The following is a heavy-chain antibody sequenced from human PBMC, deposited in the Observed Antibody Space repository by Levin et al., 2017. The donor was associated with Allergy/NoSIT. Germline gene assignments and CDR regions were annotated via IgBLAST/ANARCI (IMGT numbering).Heavy chain of an antibody. V-gene: IGHV5-51*01. CDR3: ARRREELGSSSIDY. J-gene: IGHJ4*02. CDR1: GYSFTSYW. Sequence: PGGSLRLSCKGSGYSFTSYWIGWVRQMPGKGLEWMGIIYPGDSDTRYSPSFQGQVTISADKSISTAYLQWSSLKASDTAMYYCARRREELGSSSIDYWGQGTLVTVSS. D-gene: IGHD6-19*01. CDR2: IYPGDSDT.